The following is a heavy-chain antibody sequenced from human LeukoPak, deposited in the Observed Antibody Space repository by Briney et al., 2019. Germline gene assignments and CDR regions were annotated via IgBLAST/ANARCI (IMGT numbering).Heavy chain of an antibody. CDR1: GGSISSYY. CDR3: ARTTEAHSWRTRYYDYYMDV. V-gene: IGHV4-59*01. CDR2: IYYSGST. J-gene: IGHJ6*03. D-gene: IGHD6-13*01. Sequence: SETLSLTCTVSGGSISSYYWSWIRQPPGKGLEWIGHIYYSGSTNYNPSLKSRVTISVDTSKNQFSLKLSSVTAADTAVYYCARTTEAHSWRTRYYDYYMDVWGKGTTVTVSS.